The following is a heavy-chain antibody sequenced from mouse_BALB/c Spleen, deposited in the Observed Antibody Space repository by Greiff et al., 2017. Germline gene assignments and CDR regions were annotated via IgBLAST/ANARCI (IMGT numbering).Heavy chain of an antibody. CDR2: ISNGGGST. J-gene: IGHJ4*01. CDR1: GFTFSSYT. V-gene: IGHV5-12-2*01. CDR3: ARGAMDY. Sequence: EVQLVESGGGLVQPGGSLKLSCAASGFTFSSYTMSWVRQTPEKRLEWVAYISNGGGSTYYPDTVKGRFTISRDNAKNTLYLQMSSLKSEDTAMYYCARGAMDYWGQGTSVTVSS.